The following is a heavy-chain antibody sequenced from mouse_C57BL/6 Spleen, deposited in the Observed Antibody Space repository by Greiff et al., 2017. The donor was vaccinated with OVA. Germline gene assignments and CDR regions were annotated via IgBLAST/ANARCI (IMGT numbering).Heavy chain of an antibody. V-gene: IGHV1-80*01. D-gene: IGHD5-1*01. CDR2: IYPGDGDT. J-gene: IGHJ4*01. CDR1: GYAFSSYW. Sequence: VQLQQSGAELVKPGASVKISCKASGYAFSSYWMTWVKQRPGKGLEWIGQIYPGDGDTNYNGKFKGKATLTADKSSSTAYMQLSSLTSEDSAVYFGASNLPYYYAMDYWGQGTSVTVSS. CDR3: ASNLPYYYAMDY.